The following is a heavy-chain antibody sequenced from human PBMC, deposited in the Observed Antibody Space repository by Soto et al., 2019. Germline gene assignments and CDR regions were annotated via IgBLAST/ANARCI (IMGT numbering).Heavy chain of an antibody. CDR2: ISADNGNT. J-gene: IGHJ6*02. V-gene: IGHV1-18*01. CDR3: ASGYCSGDTCYNGMDV. Sequence: QVQLVQSGAEVKQPGASVKVSCKASGYTFTSYGISWVRQAPGQGLEWMGWISADNGNTNYAQKFQGRVTMTTDTSTNTAYMERRSLRSDDTAVYYCASGYCSGDTCYNGMDVWGQGTTVTVSS. D-gene: IGHD2-15*01. CDR1: GYTFTSYG.